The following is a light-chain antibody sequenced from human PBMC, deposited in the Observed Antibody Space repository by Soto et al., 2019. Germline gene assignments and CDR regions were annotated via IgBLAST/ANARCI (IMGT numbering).Light chain of an antibody. Sequence: EIVLTQSPGTLSLSPGERTTLSCRASQSVSSNFLDWYQQKPGQAPRLLIYGASSRATGIPDRFSGSGSGTDFTLTIGRLEAEDFAVYYCQHYGSSTAFGQGTKVDIK. CDR2: GAS. CDR1: QSVSSNF. J-gene: IGKJ1*01. V-gene: IGKV3-20*01. CDR3: QHYGSSTA.